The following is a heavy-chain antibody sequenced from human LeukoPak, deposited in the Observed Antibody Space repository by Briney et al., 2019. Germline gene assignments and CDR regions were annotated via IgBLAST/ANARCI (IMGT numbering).Heavy chain of an antibody. CDR2: INPNSGGT. J-gene: IGHJ3*02. V-gene: IGHV1-2*02. CDR1: GYTFTGYY. D-gene: IGHD7-27*01. CDR3: ARAAQLGPVFAFDI. Sequence: GASVKVSCKASGYTFTGYYMHWVRQAPGQGLEWMGWINPNSGGTNYAQKFQGRVTMTRDTSISTAYMELSRLRSDDTAVYYCARAAQLGPVFAFDIWGQGTMVTVSS.